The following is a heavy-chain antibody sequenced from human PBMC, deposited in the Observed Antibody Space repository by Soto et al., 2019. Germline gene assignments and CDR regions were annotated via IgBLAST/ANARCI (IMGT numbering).Heavy chain of an antibody. V-gene: IGHV3-23*01. J-gene: IGHJ4*02. CDR3: AKVHAVAGTIHPFDY. CDR2: ISGSGGST. Sequence: PGGSLRLSCAASGFTFSSYAMSWVRQAPGKGLEWVSAISGSGGSTYYADSVKGRFTISRDNSKNTLYLQMNSLRAEDTAVYYCAKVHAVAGTIHPFDYWGQGTLVTVSS. D-gene: IGHD6-19*01. CDR1: GFTFSSYA.